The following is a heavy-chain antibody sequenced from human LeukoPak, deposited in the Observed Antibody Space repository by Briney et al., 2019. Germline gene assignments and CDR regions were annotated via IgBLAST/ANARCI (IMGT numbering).Heavy chain of an antibody. CDR1: GFTFSSYG. V-gene: IGHV3-33*01. Sequence: AGGSLRLSCAASGFTFSSYGMHWVRQAPGKGLEWVAVIWYDGSNKHYADSVKGRFTISRDNSKNTLYLQMNSLRAEDTAVYYCARGSTKQQLVYFDYWGQGTLVTVSS. CDR3: ARGSTKQQLVYFDY. D-gene: IGHD6-13*01. J-gene: IGHJ4*02. CDR2: IWYDGSNK.